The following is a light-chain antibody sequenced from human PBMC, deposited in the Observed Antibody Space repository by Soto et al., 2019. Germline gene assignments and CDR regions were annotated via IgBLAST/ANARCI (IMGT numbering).Light chain of an antibody. CDR2: GAS. J-gene: IGKJ1*01. CDR1: KGSSSY. Sequence: IQMTQSPSALSASVGDSGAITCRASKGSSSYLAWYQQKPGKAPKLLIHGASSRASGIPARFSGSGSGTDFTLTISRLEPEDFAVYCCQQYDGTRWAFGPGTKVDIK. CDR3: QQYDGTRWA. V-gene: IGKV1-NL1*01.